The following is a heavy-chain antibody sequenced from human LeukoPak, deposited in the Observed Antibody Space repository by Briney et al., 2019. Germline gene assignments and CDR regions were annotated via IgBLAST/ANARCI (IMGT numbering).Heavy chain of an antibody. J-gene: IGHJ4*02. D-gene: IGHD6-6*01. CDR2: IYYSGST. CDR1: GGSISSYY. Sequence: SETLSLTCTVSGGSISSYYWSWIRQPPGKGLEWIGYIYYSGSTNYNPSLKSRVTISVDTSKNQFSLKLSSVTAADPAVYYCARVDPDSSSTLEVFDYWGQGTLVTVSS. V-gene: IGHV4-59*01. CDR3: ARVDPDSSSTLEVFDY.